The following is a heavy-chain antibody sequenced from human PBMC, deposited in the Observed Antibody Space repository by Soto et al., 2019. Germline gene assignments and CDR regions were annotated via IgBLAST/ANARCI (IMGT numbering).Heavy chain of an antibody. J-gene: IGHJ4*02. V-gene: IGHV4-31*03. Sequence: PSETLSLTCTVSGGSISSGGYYWSWIRQHPGKGLEWIGYIYYSGSTYYNPSLKSRVTISVDTSKNQFSLKLSSVTAADTAVYYCASSIAAAGKARYFDYWGQGTLVTVSS. CDR2: IYYSGST. D-gene: IGHD6-13*01. CDR3: ASSIAAAGKARYFDY. CDR1: GGSISSGGYY.